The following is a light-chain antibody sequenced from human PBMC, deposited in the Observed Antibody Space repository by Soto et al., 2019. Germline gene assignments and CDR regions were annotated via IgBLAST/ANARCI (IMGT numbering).Light chain of an antibody. Sequence: DIQMTQSPASLSASVGDRVTITCRASQNIKKYLNWYQQKPGKAPNLLIYTASSLQVGFPSRFSGSGSGTDFTLTISCLQPEDFATYYCQQSFGTPLTFGGGTKVEIK. CDR3: QQSFGTPLT. V-gene: IGKV1-39*01. CDR1: QNIKKY. CDR2: TAS. J-gene: IGKJ4*01.